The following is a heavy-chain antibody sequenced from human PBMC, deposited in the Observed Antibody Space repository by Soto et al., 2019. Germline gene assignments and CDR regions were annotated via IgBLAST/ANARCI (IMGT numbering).Heavy chain of an antibody. D-gene: IGHD1-26*01. CDR3: ARVGASNWFDP. CDR2: IYHSGST. CDR1: GYSISSGYY. Sequence: WETLSLTCAVSGYSISSGYYWGWIRQPPGKGLEWIGSIYHSGSTYYNPSLKSRVTISVDTSKNQFSLKLSSVTAADTAVYYCARVGASNWFDPWGQGTLVTVS. V-gene: IGHV4-38-2*01. J-gene: IGHJ5*02.